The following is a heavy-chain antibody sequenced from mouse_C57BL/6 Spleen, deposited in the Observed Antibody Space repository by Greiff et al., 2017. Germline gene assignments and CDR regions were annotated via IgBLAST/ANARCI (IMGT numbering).Heavy chain of an antibody. CDR1: GYSITSGYY. CDR3: ARFYDYDVDD. Sequence: VQLQQSGPGLVKPSQSLSLTCSVTGYSITSGYYWNWIRQFPGNKLEWMGYISYDGSNNYNPSLKNRISITRDTSKNQFFLKLNSVTTEDTATYYCARFYDYDVDDWGQGTTLTVSS. V-gene: IGHV3-6*01. D-gene: IGHD2-4*01. J-gene: IGHJ2*01. CDR2: ISYDGSN.